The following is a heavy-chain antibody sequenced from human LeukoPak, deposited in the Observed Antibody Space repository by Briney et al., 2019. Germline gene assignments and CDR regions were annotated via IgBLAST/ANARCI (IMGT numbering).Heavy chain of an antibody. CDR2: ISWNSGSI. CDR3: AKDTSPRGITGTTVDY. Sequence: GGSLRLSCAASGFTFDDYAMHWVRQAPGKGLEWVSGISWNSGSIGCADSVKGRFTISRDNAKNSLYLQTNSLRAEDTALYYCAKDTSPRGITGTTVDYWGQGTLVTVSS. V-gene: IGHV3-9*01. D-gene: IGHD1-7*01. J-gene: IGHJ4*02. CDR1: GFTFDDYA.